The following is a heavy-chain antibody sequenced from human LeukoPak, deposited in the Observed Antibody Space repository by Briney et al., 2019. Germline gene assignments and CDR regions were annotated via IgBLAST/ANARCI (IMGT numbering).Heavy chain of an antibody. J-gene: IGHJ4*02. Sequence: ASVKVSCKASGYTFTSYYMHWVRQAPGQGLEWMGIINPSGGSTSYAQKFQGRVTMTRDTSISTAYMELSRLRSDDTAVYYCARGVVPALDYWGQGTLVTVSS. V-gene: IGHV1-46*01. CDR3: ARGVVPALDY. D-gene: IGHD2-2*01. CDR2: INPSGGST. CDR1: GYTFTSYY.